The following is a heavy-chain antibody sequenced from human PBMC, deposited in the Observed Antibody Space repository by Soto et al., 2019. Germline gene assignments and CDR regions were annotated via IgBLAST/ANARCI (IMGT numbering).Heavy chain of an antibody. CDR2: IDPSDSYT. D-gene: IGHD2-2*01. J-gene: IGHJ6*02. CDR1: GYSFTSYW. V-gene: IGHV5-10-1*01. Sequence: PGESLKISCKGSGYSFTSYWISWVRQMPGKGLEWMGRIDPSDSYTNYSPSFQGHVTISADKSISTAYLQWSSLKASDTAMYYCARHCSSTSCYVPCYYYGMDVWGQGTTVTVSS. CDR3: ARHCSSTSCYVPCYYYGMDV.